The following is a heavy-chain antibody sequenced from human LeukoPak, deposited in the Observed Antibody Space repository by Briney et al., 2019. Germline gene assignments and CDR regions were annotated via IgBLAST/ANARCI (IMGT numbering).Heavy chain of an antibody. CDR3: ARDYGSGSYLHRFDP. Sequence: ASVKVSCKASGYTFMSYDINWVRQATGQGLEWMGWMNPNSGNTGYAQKFQGRVTMTRNTSISTAYMELSSLRSEDTAVYYCARDYGSGSYLHRFDPWGQGTLVTVSS. CDR1: GYTFMSYD. CDR2: MNPNSGNT. D-gene: IGHD3-10*01. V-gene: IGHV1-8*01. J-gene: IGHJ5*02.